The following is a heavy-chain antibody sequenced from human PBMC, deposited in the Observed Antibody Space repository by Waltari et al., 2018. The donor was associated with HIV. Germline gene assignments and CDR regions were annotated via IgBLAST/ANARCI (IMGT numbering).Heavy chain of an antibody. D-gene: IGHD2-8*01. CDR3: TKGMYANEDYFGY. CDR1: GYSFTTYW. J-gene: IGHJ4*02. CDR2: IYPGDSDT. V-gene: IGHV5-51*03. Sequence: EVQLVQSGALVKRPGESLKISCKASGYSFTTYWIGWVRQLPGKGLEWMGIIYPGDSDTRYSPSFQGQVTISADKSISTAYLQWSSLQASDTAMYYCTKGMYANEDYFGYWGQGTLVTVSS.